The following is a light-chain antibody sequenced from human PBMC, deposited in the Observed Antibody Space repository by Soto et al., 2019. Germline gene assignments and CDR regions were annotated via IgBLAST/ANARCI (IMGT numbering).Light chain of an antibody. V-gene: IGLV1-51*02. CDR2: EDT. CDR3: ATWDSSLSDGV. J-gene: IGLJ1*01. Sequence: QSALTQPPSVSAAPGQKVTISCSGSSSNIENNYVSWYQQLPGTAPKLLIYEDTTRPSGIPDRFSGSKSGTSAILGITGLQTGDEADYYCATWDSSLSDGVFGTGTKVTV. CDR1: SSNIENNY.